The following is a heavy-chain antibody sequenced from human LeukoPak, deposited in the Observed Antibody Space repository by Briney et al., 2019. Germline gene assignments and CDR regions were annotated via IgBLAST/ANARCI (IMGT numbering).Heavy chain of an antibody. D-gene: IGHD3-10*01. CDR2: ISYDGSNK. J-gene: IGHJ5*02. Sequence: GGSLRLSCGASGFTFSTYAMHWVRQAPGKGLEWVAVISYDGSNKYYADSVKGRFTISRDNSKNTLYLQMNSLRAEDTAVYYCAKSGAKWFGGNWFDPWGQGTLVTVSS. CDR1: GFTFSTYA. V-gene: IGHV3-30*18. CDR3: AKSGAKWFGGNWFDP.